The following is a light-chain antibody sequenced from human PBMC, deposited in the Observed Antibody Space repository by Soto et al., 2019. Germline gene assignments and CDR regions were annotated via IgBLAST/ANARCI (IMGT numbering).Light chain of an antibody. CDR2: KAS. V-gene: IGKV1-5*03. CDR3: QQYNSFSPPWT. CDR1: QSISSW. J-gene: IGKJ1*01. Sequence: DIQMTQSPSTLSASVGDRVTITCRASQSISSWLAWYQQKPGKAPKLLIYKASSLESGVPSRFSGSGSGREFTLTISSLQPDDFATYYCQQYNSFSPPWTFGQGTKVEIK.